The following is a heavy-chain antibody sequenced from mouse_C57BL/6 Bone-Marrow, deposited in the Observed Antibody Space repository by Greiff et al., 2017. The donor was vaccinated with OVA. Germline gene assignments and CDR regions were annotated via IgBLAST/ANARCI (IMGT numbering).Heavy chain of an antibody. Sequence: VQLQQSGPELVKPGASVKISCKASGYTFTDYYMNWVKQSHGKSLEWIGDINPNNGGTSYNQKFKGKATLTVDKSSSTAYMELRSLTSEDSAVYYCAYYSNAWFAYWGQGTLGTVSA. CDR2: INPNNGGT. D-gene: IGHD2-5*01. CDR3: AYYSNAWFAY. CDR1: GYTFTDYY. V-gene: IGHV1-26*01. J-gene: IGHJ3*01.